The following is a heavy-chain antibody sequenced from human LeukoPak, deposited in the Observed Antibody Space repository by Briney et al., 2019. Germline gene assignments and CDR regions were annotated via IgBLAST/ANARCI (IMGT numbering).Heavy chain of an antibody. CDR2: INPSGGST. CDR3: ARDTARYCSGGSCYAFDI. D-gene: IGHD2-15*01. V-gene: IGHV1-46*01. CDR1: GYTFTSYY. Sequence: ASVKVSCKASGYTFTSYYMHWVRQAPGQGLEWMGIINPSGGSTSYAQKFQGRVTMTRDMSTSTVYMELSSLRSEDTAVYYCARDTARYCSGGSCYAFDIWGQGTMVTVSS. J-gene: IGHJ3*02.